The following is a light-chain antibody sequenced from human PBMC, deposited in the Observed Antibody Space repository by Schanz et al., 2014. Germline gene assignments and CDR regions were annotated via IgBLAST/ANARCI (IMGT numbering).Light chain of an antibody. Sequence: QSALTQPPSASGSPGQSVTISCTGTSSDVGGYNYVSWYQQHPGKAPKLMIYEVSKRPSGVPDRFSGSKSGNTASLTVSGLLPEDEADYYCISYTSSRTKGVFGGGTKLTVL. CDR1: SSDVGGYNY. CDR2: EVS. CDR3: ISYTSSRTKGV. J-gene: IGLJ3*02. V-gene: IGLV2-8*01.